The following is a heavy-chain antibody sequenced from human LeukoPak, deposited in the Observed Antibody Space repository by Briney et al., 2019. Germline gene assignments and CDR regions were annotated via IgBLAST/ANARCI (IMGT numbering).Heavy chain of an antibody. V-gene: IGHV4-61*08. CDR1: GGSISSGGYY. CDR2: IYYSGST. J-gene: IGHJ5*02. D-gene: IGHD3-3*01. CDR3: ARDAPHSITIFGPTWWFDP. Sequence: PSQTLSLTCTVSGGSISSGGYYWSWIRQHPGKGLEWIGYIYYSGSTNYNPSLKSRVTISVDTSKNQFSLKLSSVTAADTAVYYCARDAPHSITIFGPTWWFDPWGQGTLVTVSS.